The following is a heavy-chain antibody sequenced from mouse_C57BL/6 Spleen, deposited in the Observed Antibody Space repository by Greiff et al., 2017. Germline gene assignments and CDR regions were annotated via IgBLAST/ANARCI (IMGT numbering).Heavy chain of an antibody. V-gene: IGHV1-82*01. D-gene: IGHD2-2*01. CDR1: GYAFSSSW. J-gene: IGHJ3*01. CDR2: IYPGDGDT. Sequence: QVQLQQSGPELVKPGASVKISCKASGYAFSSSWMNWVKQRPGKGLEWIGRIYPGDGDTNYNGKFKGKATLTADKSSSTAYMQLSSLTSEDSAVYFCARSAYGYDGAYWGQGTLVTVSA. CDR3: ARSAYGYDGAY.